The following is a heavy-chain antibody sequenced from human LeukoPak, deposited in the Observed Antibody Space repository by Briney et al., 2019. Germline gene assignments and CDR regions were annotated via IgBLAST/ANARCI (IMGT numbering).Heavy chain of an antibody. CDR2: IIPILGIA. D-gene: IGHD4-23*01. J-gene: IGHJ2*01. V-gene: IGHV1-69*04. Sequence: SVKVSCKASGGTFSSYAISWVRQAPGQGLEWMGRIIPILGIANYAQKFQGRVTVTADKSTSTAYMELSSLRSEDTAVYYCARGNDGNSGGVFDLWGRGTLVTVSS. CDR1: GGTFSSYA. CDR3: ARGNDGNSGGVFDL.